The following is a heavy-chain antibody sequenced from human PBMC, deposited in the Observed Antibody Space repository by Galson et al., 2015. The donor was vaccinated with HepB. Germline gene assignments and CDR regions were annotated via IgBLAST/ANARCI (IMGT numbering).Heavy chain of an antibody. CDR1: GDSISNDRW. D-gene: IGHD3-10*01. V-gene: IGHV4-4*02. CDR2: AYHSGGT. Sequence: SETLSLTCAVSGDSISNDRWWSWVRQPPGEGLEWIGEAYHSGGTNYRPSLKSRVTISVDKSKNQFSLKLTSVTAADTAVYYCAREKEGRGYFDYWGPGTLVTFSS. J-gene: IGHJ4*02. CDR3: AREKEGRGYFDY.